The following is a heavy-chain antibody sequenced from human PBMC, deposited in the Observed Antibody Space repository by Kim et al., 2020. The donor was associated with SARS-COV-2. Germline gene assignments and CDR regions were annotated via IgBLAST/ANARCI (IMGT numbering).Heavy chain of an antibody. CDR1: GFTFSSYG. CDR2: IWYDGSNK. CDR3: AKDRGGYGDFDY. Sequence: GGSLRLSCAASGFTFSSYGMHWVRQAPGKGLEWVAVIWYDGSNKYYADSVKGRFTISRDNSKNTLYLQMNSLRAEDTAVYYCAKDRGGYGDFDYWGQGTLVTISS. J-gene: IGHJ4*02. D-gene: IGHD4-17*01. V-gene: IGHV3-33*06.